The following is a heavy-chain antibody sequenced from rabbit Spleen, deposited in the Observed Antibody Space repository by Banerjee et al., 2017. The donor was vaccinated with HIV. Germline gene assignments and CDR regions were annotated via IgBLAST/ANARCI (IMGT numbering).Heavy chain of an antibody. CDR2: INTYTARP. CDR1: GFSFSSSDY. V-gene: IGHV1S40*01. D-gene: IGHD1-1*01. Sequence: QSLEESGGDLVKPGASLTLTCTASGFSFSSSDYMCWVRQAPGKGLQWIACINTYTARPVYATWAKGRFTISRTSSTTVTLQMTSLTAADTATYFCARDLVSVIGWNFNLWGQGTLVTVS. J-gene: IGHJ4*01. CDR3: ARDLVSVIGWNFNL.